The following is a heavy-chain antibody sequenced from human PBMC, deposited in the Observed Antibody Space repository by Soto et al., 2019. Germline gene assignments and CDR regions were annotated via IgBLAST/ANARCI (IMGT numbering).Heavy chain of an antibody. CDR1: GFTFSSYA. J-gene: IGHJ2*01. V-gene: IGHV3-23*01. Sequence: EVQLLESGGGLVQPGGSLRLSCAASGFTFSSYAMSWVRQAPGKGLEWVSAISGSGGSTYYADSVKGRFTISRDNSKNTLYLQMNSLRAEDTAVYYCGKKDIAVAGYYWYFDLWGRGNLVTVSS. CDR3: GKKDIAVAGYYWYFDL. D-gene: IGHD6-19*01. CDR2: ISGSGGST.